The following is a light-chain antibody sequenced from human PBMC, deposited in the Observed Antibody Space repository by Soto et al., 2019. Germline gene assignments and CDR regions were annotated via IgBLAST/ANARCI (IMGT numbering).Light chain of an antibody. CDR2: DAS. CDR3: QQYNSYWYT. CDR1: QSISSW. V-gene: IGKV1-5*01. J-gene: IGKJ2*01. Sequence: DIQMTQSPSTLSASVGYRVTITCRASQSISSWLAWYQQKPGKAPKLLIYDASSLESGVPSRFSGSGSGTELTLTISSLQPDDFATYYCQQYNSYWYTFGQGTKVDIX.